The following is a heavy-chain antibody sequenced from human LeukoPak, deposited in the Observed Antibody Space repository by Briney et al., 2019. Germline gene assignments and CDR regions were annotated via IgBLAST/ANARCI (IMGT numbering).Heavy chain of an antibody. CDR3: ARGRAVAGIGWFDP. V-gene: IGHV3-48*03. D-gene: IGHD6-19*01. J-gene: IGHJ5*02. CDR2: ISSSGSTI. CDR1: GFTFSSYE. Sequence: GGSLRLSCAASGFTFSSYEMNWVRQAPGKGLEWVSYISSSGSTIYYADSVKGRFTISRDNAKNSLYLQMNSLRAEDTAVYYCARGRAVAGIGWFDPWGQGTLVTVSS.